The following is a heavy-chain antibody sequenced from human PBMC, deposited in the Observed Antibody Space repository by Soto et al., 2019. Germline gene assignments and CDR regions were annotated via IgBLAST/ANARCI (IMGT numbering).Heavy chain of an antibody. Sequence: GGSLRLSCAASGFTFRSYAMSWVRQAPGKGLEWVSAISGSGGSTYYADSVKGRFTISRDNSKNTLYLQMNSLRAEDTAVYYCARDPVEGLEGYYYYYGMDVWGQGTTVTVSS. J-gene: IGHJ6*02. CDR1: GFTFRSYA. CDR2: ISGSGGST. V-gene: IGHV3-23*01. CDR3: ARDPVEGLEGYYYYYGMDV.